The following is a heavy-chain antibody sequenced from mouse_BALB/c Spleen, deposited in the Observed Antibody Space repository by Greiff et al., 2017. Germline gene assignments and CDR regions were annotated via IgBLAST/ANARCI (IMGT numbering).Heavy chain of an antibody. CDR2: ILPGSGST. Sequence: QVQLQQSGAELMKPGASVKISCKATGYTFSSYWIEWVKQRPGHGLEWIGEILPGSGSTNYNEKFKGKATFTADTSSNTAYMQLSSLTSEDSAVYYCARKGVLYRYYAMDYWGQGTSVTVSS. V-gene: IGHV1-9*01. CDR3: ARKGVLYRYYAMDY. D-gene: IGHD2-14*01. CDR1: GYTFSSYW. J-gene: IGHJ4*01.